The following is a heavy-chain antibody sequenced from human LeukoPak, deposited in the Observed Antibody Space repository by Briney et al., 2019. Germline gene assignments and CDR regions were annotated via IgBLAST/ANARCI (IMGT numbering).Heavy chain of an antibody. J-gene: IGHJ6*03. CDR2: MHYSGST. CDR1: SGSISTYY. CDR3: ATFYSFSAYYYYMDV. D-gene: IGHD6-13*01. Sequence: SETLSLTCTVSSGSISTYYWSWIRQPPGKGLEWIGYMHYSGSTNYNPSLNSRITMSVDTSKNQFSLKLSSVTAADTAVYYCATFYSFSAYYYYMDVWGKGTTVTVSS. V-gene: IGHV4-59*01.